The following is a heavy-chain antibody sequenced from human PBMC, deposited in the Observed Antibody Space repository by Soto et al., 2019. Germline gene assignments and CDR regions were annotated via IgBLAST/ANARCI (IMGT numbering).Heavy chain of an antibody. CDR3: ARYGRCYYGSGNVEN. J-gene: IGHJ4*02. CDR2: IYYSGST. D-gene: IGHD3-10*01. CDR1: GGSISSSSYY. V-gene: IGHV4-39*01. Sequence: QLQLQESGPGLVKPSETLSLTCTVSGGSISSSSYYWGWIRQPPGKGLEWIGSIYYSGSTYYNPSLKSRVTISVDTSKNQFSLKLSSVTAADTAVYYCARYGRCYYGSGNVENWGQGTLVTVSS.